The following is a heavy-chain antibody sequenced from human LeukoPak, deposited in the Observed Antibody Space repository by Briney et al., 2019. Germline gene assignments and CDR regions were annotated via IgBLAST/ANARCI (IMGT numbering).Heavy chain of an antibody. D-gene: IGHD6-19*01. V-gene: IGHV1-18*04. CDR2: ISTYNGDT. J-gene: IGHJ5*02. CDR3: ARDLAFLPVPAANGWLDP. Sequence: ASVKVSCKASGYTVTNHGISWVRQAPGQGLEWMGWISTYNGDTKYAQRLQGRVTPTSDTSTNTVYMEVRSLKSDDTAVYYCARDLAFLPVPAANGWLDPWGQGTLVTVSS. CDR1: GYTVTNHG.